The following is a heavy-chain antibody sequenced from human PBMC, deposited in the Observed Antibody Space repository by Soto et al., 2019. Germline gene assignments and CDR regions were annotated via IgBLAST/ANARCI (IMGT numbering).Heavy chain of an antibody. CDR3: ESGPPVTTPGY. V-gene: IGHV3-33*01. CDR1: GFTFSSYG. CDR2: IWYDGSNK. Sequence: QVQLVESGGGVVQPGKSLRVSCAASGFTFSSYGMHWVRQAPGKGLEWVALIWYDGSNKYYADSVKGRFTISRDNSKNTGNLQMNSLRAVDTAVYNCESGPPVTTPGYWGQGALVTVSS. D-gene: IGHD4-17*01. J-gene: IGHJ4*02.